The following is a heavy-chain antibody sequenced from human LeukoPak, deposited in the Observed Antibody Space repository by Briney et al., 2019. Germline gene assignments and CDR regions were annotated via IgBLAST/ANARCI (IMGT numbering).Heavy chain of an antibody. D-gene: IGHD2-15*01. V-gene: IGHV1-46*01. Sequence: ASVKVSCKASGYTFTSYYMHWVRQAPGQGLEWMGVINPRDGSTTYAQNFQGSVTMTRDTSTSTVYMELSSLRSEDTAVYYCAKGDIDYWGQGTLVTVSS. CDR1: GYTFTSYY. CDR3: AKGDIDY. CDR2: INPRDGST. J-gene: IGHJ4*02.